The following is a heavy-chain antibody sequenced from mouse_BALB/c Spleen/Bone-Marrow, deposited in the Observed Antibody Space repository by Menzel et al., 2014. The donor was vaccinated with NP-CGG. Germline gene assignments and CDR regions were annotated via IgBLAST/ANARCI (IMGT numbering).Heavy chain of an antibody. D-gene: IGHD2-3*01. V-gene: IGHV1-69*02. CDR3: TRTYEYFDY. CDR1: GYTFTSYW. J-gene: IGHJ2*01. Sequence: QVQLQQPGAELVRPGASVKLSCKASGYTFTSYWINWVKQRPGQGLEWIGNIYPSDNYTNYNQKFKDKATLTVDKSSSTAYMQLSSPTSKDSAVYYCTRTYEYFDYWGQGTTLTVSS. CDR2: IYPSDNYT.